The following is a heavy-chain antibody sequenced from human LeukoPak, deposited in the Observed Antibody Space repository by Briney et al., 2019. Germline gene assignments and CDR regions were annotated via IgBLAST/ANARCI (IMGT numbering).Heavy chain of an antibody. J-gene: IGHJ4*02. CDR3: ATYRRQFDY. CDR1: GFTFSSYA. CDR2: ISGSGGST. D-gene: IGHD5-12*01. Sequence: PGGSLRLSCAASGFTFSSYAMSWVRQAPGKGLEWVSAISGSGGSTYYADSVKGRFTISRDNSKNTLHLQINSLRAEDMAVYYCATYRRQFDYWGQGTLVTVSS. V-gene: IGHV3-23*01.